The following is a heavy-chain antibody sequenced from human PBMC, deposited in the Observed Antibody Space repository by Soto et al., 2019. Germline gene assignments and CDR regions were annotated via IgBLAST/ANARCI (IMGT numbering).Heavy chain of an antibody. CDR1: GGTFSSYA. D-gene: IGHD6-6*01. V-gene: IGHV1-69*13. CDR2: IIPIFGTA. J-gene: IGHJ6*02. Sequence: SVKVSCKASGGTFSSYAISWVRQAPGQGLEWMGGIIPIFGTANYAQKFQGRVTITADESTSTAYMELNSLRAEDTAVYYCAKGVGGLSSSSLVFYYYYGMDAWGQGTTVTVSS. CDR3: AKGVGGLSSSSLVFYYYYGMDA.